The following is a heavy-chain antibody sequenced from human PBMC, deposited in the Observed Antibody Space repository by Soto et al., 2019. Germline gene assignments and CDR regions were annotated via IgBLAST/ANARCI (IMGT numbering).Heavy chain of an antibody. V-gene: IGHV4-4*02. D-gene: IGHD6-19*01. CDR1: GVSIGSNYY. Sequence: QVLLQESGPGLVQPSGTLSLSCVVSGVSIGSNYYWGWVRQPPGKGLEWLGAMSHIGSVNYNPSLKSRVTISMDKSQNQFSLKLNSVTAAETAIYYCARSLGWYAIDYWGQGTLVIVSS. J-gene: IGHJ4*02. CDR3: ARSLGWYAIDY. CDR2: MSHIGSV.